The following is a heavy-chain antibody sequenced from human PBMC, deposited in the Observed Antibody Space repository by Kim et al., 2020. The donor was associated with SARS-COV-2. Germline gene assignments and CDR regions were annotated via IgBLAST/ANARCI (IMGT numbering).Heavy chain of an antibody. J-gene: IGHJ4*02. CDR3: ARGGGNFDH. D-gene: IGHD2-15*01. V-gene: IGHV3-7*03. CDR1: GFIFSNYW. CDR2: ISQDGNDK. Sequence: GGSLRLSCAGSGFIFSNYWMTWVRQAPGKGLEWVADISQDGNDKYYVDSLMGRFTISRDNAKNSLYLQMNTLKAEDTAVYYCARGGGNFDHWGQGTLVTVSS.